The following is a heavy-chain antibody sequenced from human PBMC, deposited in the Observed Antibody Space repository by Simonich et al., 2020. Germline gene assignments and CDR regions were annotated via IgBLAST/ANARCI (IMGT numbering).Heavy chain of an antibody. D-gene: IGHD7-27*01. J-gene: IGHJ5*02. CDR2: ISYDGKNK. Sequence: QVQLVESGGGVVQPGRSLRLSCAASGFTFSSYAMHWVRQAPGKGLEVVAIISYDGKNKYNAYSGKGRFTISRDNSKNTLYLQMNSLRAEDTAVYYCARDRNWGWFDPWGQGTLVTVSS. CDR1: GFTFSSYA. V-gene: IGHV3-30*07. CDR3: ARDRNWGWFDP.